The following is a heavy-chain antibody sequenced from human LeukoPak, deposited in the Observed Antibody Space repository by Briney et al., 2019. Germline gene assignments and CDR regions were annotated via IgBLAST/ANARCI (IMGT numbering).Heavy chain of an antibody. CDR2: ISGSGGST. D-gene: IGHD3-22*01. J-gene: IGHJ4*02. CDR1: GFTFSSYA. V-gene: IGHV3-23*01. Sequence: GGSLRLSCAASGFTFSSYAMTWVRQAPGKGLQWVSGISGSGGSTYYADSVKGRFTISRDNSKNTLYVQMNSLRAEDTAVYYCAKDLQGVHYSERSFFDSWGQGTPVTVSS. CDR3: AKDLQGVHYSERSFFDS.